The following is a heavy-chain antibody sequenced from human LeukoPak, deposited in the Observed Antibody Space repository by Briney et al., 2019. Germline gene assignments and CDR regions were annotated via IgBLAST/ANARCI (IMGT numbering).Heavy chain of an antibody. CDR3: ARHRLFDTTGYYYDFDY. D-gene: IGHD3-22*01. CDR2: ICYSGNT. Sequence: SETLSLTCAVSGYPISNGYYWGWIRQPPGKGLEWIGSICYSGNTYDNPSLKSRVTISLDTSKNQFSLRLSSVTASDTAVYYCARHRLFDTTGYYYDFDYWGQGTLVTVSS. CDR1: GYPISNGYY. J-gene: IGHJ4*02. V-gene: IGHV4-38-2*01.